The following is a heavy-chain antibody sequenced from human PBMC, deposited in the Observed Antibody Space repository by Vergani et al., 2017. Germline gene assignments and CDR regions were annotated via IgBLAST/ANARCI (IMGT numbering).Heavy chain of an antibody. CDR3: ARCEADYCSGGSCQPYYGMDV. CDR1: GYTFTSYG. CDR2: ISAYNCNT. J-gene: IGHJ6*02. D-gene: IGHD2-15*01. Sequence: QVQLVQSGAEVKKPGASVKVSCKASGYTFTSYGISWVRQAPGQGLEWMGWISAYNCNTNYAQKLQGRVTMTTDTSTSTAYMELRSLRSDDTAVYYCARCEADYCSGGSCQPYYGMDVWGQGTTVTVSS. V-gene: IGHV1-18*01.